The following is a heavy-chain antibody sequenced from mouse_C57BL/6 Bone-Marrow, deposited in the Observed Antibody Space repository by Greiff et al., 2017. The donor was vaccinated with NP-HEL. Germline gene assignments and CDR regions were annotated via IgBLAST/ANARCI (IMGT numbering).Heavy chain of an antibody. CDR1: GFTFRSYA. D-gene: IGHD1-1*01. CDR3: TRDMLVAFDY. J-gene: IGHJ2*01. Sequence: EVKLVESGEGLVKPGGSLKLSCAASGFTFRSYAMSWVRQTPEKRLEWVAYISSGGDYIYYADTVKGRFTISRDNARNTLYLQMSSLKSEDTAMYYCTRDMLVAFDYWGQGTTLTVSS. CDR2: ISSGGDYI. V-gene: IGHV5-9-1*02.